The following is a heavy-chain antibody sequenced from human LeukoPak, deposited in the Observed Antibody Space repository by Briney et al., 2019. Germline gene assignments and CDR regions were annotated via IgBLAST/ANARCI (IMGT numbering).Heavy chain of an antibody. Sequence: QPGGSLRLSCAASGFTFSSYWMHWVRQAPGKGLVWVSRINSDGSSTSYADSVKGRFTISRDNAKNTLYLQMNSLRAEDTAVYYCAGEYVVATGYNWFDPWGQGTLVTVSS. CDR1: GFTFSSYW. V-gene: IGHV3-74*01. CDR3: AGEYVVATGYNWFDP. D-gene: IGHD5-12*01. CDR2: INSDGSST. J-gene: IGHJ5*02.